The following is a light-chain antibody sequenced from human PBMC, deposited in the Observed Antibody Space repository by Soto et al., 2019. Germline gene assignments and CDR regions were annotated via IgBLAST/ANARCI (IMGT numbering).Light chain of an antibody. CDR2: GAS. V-gene: IGKV3-20*01. CDR3: QQYGSSPYT. CDR1: QSVSSNY. Sequence: EIVLTQSSGTLSLSPGERATLSCRASQSVSSNYLAWYQQKPGQAPRPLIYGASSRATGIPDRFSGSGSGTVFTLIISRLEPEDFAVYYCQQYGSSPYTFGQWTKLEIK. J-gene: IGKJ2*01.